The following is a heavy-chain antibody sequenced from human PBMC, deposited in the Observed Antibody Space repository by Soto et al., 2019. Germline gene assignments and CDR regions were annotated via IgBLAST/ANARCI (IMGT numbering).Heavy chain of an antibody. Sequence: GGSLRLSCAASGFTFSNYAMHWVRQAPGKGLEFVSAISGNGVNTHYANSVKGRFTISRDTSKNTLYLQMNSLRAEDTAVYYCARRVGVADDYWGQGTLVTVSS. V-gene: IGHV3-64*01. D-gene: IGHD6-19*01. J-gene: IGHJ4*02. CDR3: ARRVGVADDY. CDR1: GFTFSNYA. CDR2: ISGNGVNT.